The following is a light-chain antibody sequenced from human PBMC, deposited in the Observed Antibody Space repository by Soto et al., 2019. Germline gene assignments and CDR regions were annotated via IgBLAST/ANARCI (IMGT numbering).Light chain of an antibody. CDR1: QTISSW. Sequence: DIQMTQSPSTLSGSVGDRVTITCRASQTISSWLAWYQQKPGKAPKLLIYKASTLKSGVPSRFSGSGSGTEFNLTISSLQPDDFATYYCQQYNSYAFGQGTKVDIK. CDR3: QQYNSYA. J-gene: IGKJ1*01. V-gene: IGKV1-5*03. CDR2: KAS.